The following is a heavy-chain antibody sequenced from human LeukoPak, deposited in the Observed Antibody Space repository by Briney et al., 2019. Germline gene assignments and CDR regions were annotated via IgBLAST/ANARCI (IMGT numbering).Heavy chain of an antibody. D-gene: IGHD1-26*01. CDR3: AKSKIVEGRGYFDL. V-gene: IGHV3-23*01. CDR2: IGTVGDT. Sequence: GGSLRLSCTASGFTFNIYPFTWVRQVPGKGPEWVSTIGTVGDTYYADSVKGRFTISRDDSNNALYLHMSSLRAEDAAVYYCAKSKIVEGRGYFDLWGRGTLVTVSS. J-gene: IGHJ2*01. CDR1: GFTFNIYP.